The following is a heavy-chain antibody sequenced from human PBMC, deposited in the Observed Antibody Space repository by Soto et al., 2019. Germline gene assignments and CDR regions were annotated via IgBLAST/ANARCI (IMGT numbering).Heavy chain of an antibody. J-gene: IGHJ4*02. Sequence: QVQLGQSGAEVTKPGSSVKVSCKASGGTLSSYAISWVRQAPGQGLEWMGGIIPIFGTANYAQKFQGRVTITADESTSTAYMEVSSLRSEDTAVYYCARSSSSSWSNPFDYWGQGTLVTVSS. V-gene: IGHV1-69*01. CDR1: GGTLSSYA. D-gene: IGHD6-13*01. CDR2: IIPIFGTA. CDR3: ARSSSSSWSNPFDY.